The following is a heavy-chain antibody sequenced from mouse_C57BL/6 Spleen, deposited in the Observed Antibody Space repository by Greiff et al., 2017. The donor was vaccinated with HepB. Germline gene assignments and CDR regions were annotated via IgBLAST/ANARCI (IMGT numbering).Heavy chain of an antibody. D-gene: IGHD2-1*01. V-gene: IGHV1-42*01. CDR1: GYSFTGYY. Sequence: VQLQQSGPELVKPGASVKISCKASGYSFTGYYMNWVKQSPEKSLEWIGEINPSTGGTTYNQKFKAKATLTVDKSSSTAYMQLKSLTSEDSAVYYCASRGYGNYYAMDYWGQGTSVTVAS. CDR3: ASRGYGNYYAMDY. J-gene: IGHJ4*01. CDR2: INPSTGGT.